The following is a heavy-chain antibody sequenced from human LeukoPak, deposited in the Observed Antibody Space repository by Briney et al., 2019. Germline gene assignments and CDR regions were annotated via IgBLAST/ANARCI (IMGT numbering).Heavy chain of an antibody. D-gene: IGHD3-10*01. Sequence: GGSLRLSCAASGFIFSSYAMSWVRQAPGKGLEWVSAISGSGGSTYYADSVKGRFTISRDNSKDTLYLQMNSLRAEDTAVYYCAKSLSLTVRGVPLADSWGQGTLVTVSS. CDR2: ISGSGGST. J-gene: IGHJ4*02. CDR3: AKSLSLTVRGVPLADS. CDR1: GFIFSSYA. V-gene: IGHV3-23*01.